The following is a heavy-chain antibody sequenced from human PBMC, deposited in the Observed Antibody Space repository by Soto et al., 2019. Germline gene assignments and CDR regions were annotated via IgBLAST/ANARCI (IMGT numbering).Heavy chain of an antibody. J-gene: IGHJ6*02. Sequence: PSETLSLTCTVSGGSISGGDYYWSWIRQPPGKGLEWIGYIYYSGSTYYNPSLKSRVTISVDTSKNQFSLKLSSVTAADTAVYYCARDHYVYDILTGYGYYYGMDVWGQGTTVTVSS. D-gene: IGHD3-9*01. CDR3: ARDHYVYDILTGYGYYYGMDV. CDR2: IYYSGST. V-gene: IGHV4-30-4*01. CDR1: GGSISGGDYY.